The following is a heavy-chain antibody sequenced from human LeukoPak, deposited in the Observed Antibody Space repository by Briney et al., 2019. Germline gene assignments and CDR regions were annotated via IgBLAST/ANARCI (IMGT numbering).Heavy chain of an antibody. Sequence: GASVKVSCKASGYTFTGYYMHWVRQAPGQGLEWMGWINPNSGGTNYAQKFQGRVTMTRDTSISTAYMELSRLRSDDTAVYYCARDVHNCSGGSCYYYGMDVWGQGTTVTVSS. J-gene: IGHJ6*02. CDR3: ARDVHNCSGGSCYYYGMDV. D-gene: IGHD2-15*01. CDR1: GYTFTGYY. V-gene: IGHV1-2*02. CDR2: INPNSGGT.